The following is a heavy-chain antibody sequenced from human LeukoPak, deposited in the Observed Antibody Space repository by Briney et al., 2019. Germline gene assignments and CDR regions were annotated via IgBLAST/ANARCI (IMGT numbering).Heavy chain of an antibody. Sequence: SEILSLTCTVSGYSISSGYYWGWIRQPPGKGLEWIGSIYHSGSTYYNPSLKSRVTISVDTSKNQFSLKLSSVTAADTAVYYCAGRKQYPDYWGQGTLVTVSS. V-gene: IGHV4-38-2*02. CDR1: GYSISSGYY. D-gene: IGHD1-26*01. J-gene: IGHJ4*02. CDR2: IYHSGST. CDR3: AGRKQYPDY.